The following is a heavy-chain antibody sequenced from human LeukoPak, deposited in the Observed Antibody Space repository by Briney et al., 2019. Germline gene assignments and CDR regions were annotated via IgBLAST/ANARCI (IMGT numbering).Heavy chain of an antibody. CDR1: GGSISSYY. D-gene: IGHD6-13*01. Sequence: PSETLSLTCTVSGGSISSYYWSWIRQPPGKGLEWIGYIYYSGSTNYNPSLKSRVTISVDTSKNQFSLKLSSVTAADTAVYYCARKDSSWSPVDYWGQGTLVTVSS. CDR3: ARKDSSWSPVDY. J-gene: IGHJ4*02. CDR2: IYYSGST. V-gene: IGHV4-59*01.